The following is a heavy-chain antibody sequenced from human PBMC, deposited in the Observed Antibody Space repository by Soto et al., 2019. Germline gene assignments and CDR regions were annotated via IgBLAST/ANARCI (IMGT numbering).Heavy chain of an antibody. J-gene: IGHJ4*02. CDR3: AKLRITMIVVVPFDY. CDR2: ISGSGGST. D-gene: IGHD3-22*01. Sequence: EVQLLESGGGLVQPGGSLRLSCAASGFTFSSYVMSWVRQAPGKGMEWVSAISGSGGSTYYADSVTGRFTISRDNSKNTLYLQMNSLRAEDTAVYYCAKLRITMIVVVPFDYWGQGTLVTVSS. CDR1: GFTFSSYV. V-gene: IGHV3-23*01.